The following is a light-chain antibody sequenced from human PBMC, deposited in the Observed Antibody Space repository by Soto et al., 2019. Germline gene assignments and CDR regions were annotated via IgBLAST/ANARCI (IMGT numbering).Light chain of an antibody. V-gene: IGLV2-14*01. Sequence: QSSQGQPASVSASPRNSITISFTGTSSDVGSYNYVSWYQQLPDKAPKLMIYEVGNRPPGVSNRFSGSKSGNTASLTISGLQAGEEADSYRSSSTTRSTKVFGTGTKVTVL. J-gene: IGLJ1*01. CDR3: SSSTTRSTKV. CDR1: SSDVGSYNY. CDR2: EVG.